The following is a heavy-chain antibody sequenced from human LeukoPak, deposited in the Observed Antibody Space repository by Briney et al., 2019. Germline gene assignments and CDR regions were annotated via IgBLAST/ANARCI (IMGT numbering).Heavy chain of an antibody. CDR3: ARQPDDYGDYVPLDY. Sequence: PGGSLRLSCAASGFTFSSYAMHWIRHAPGKGLEWVAVISYDGSNKYYADSVKGRFTISRDNSKNTLYLQMNSLRAEDTAVYYCARQPDDYGDYVPLDYWGQGTLVTVSS. J-gene: IGHJ4*02. CDR1: GFTFSSYA. V-gene: IGHV3-30*04. D-gene: IGHD4-17*01. CDR2: ISYDGSNK.